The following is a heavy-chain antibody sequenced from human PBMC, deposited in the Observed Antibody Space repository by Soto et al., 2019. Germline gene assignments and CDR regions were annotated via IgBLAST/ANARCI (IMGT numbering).Heavy chain of an antibody. J-gene: IGHJ4*02. Sequence: ASVKVSCKASGYTFTSYGISWVRQAPGQGLEWMGRISAYNANTNYAQKLQGRVTITKDTSKNQVVLTMTNMDPVDTATYYCAHRSPAGNFDYWGQGTLVTVSS. D-gene: IGHD1-1*01. V-gene: IGHV1-18*01. CDR1: GYTFTSYG. CDR3: AHRSPAGNFDY. CDR2: ISAYNANT.